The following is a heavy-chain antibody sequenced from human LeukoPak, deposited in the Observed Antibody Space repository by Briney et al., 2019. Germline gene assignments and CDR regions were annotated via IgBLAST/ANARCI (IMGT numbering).Heavy chain of an antibody. CDR2: INTNTGNP. D-gene: IGHD6-19*01. CDR1: GYTFTSFA. Sequence: GASVKVSCKASGYTFTSFAMNWVRQAPGQGLEWMGWINTNTGNPTYAQGFTGRFVFSLDTSVSTAYLQIRSLKAEDTAVYYCARGTVAGIRWFDYWGQGTLVTVSS. CDR3: ARGTVAGIRWFDY. J-gene: IGHJ4*02. V-gene: IGHV7-4-1*02.